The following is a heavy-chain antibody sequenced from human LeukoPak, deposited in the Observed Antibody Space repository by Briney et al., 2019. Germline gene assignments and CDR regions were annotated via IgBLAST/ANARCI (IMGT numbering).Heavy chain of an antibody. Sequence: GGSLRLYCAASGFSFSSYSMNWVRQAPGKGLEWVSYISSTSKTIFYADSVKGRFIISRDNAKNSLYLQMNSLRAEDTAVYYCARDGHSSDFDYWGQGTLVAVS. CDR3: ARDGHSSDFDY. CDR1: GFSFSSYS. J-gene: IGHJ4*02. CDR2: ISSTSKTI. V-gene: IGHV3-48*01. D-gene: IGHD3-22*01.